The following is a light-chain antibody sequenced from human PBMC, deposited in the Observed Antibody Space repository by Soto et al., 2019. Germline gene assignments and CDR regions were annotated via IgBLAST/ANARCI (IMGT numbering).Light chain of an antibody. CDR2: DAS. V-gene: IGKV3-11*01. Sequence: EVVLTQSPATLSLSPGDSATLSCRASRSISSYLAWYQQKPGQAPSLLIYDASRRAIGIPDRFSGSGSGTDFILTINRLEPEDFAVYYCQQYDVSPRTFGQGTKVDIK. J-gene: IGKJ1*01. CDR1: RSISSY. CDR3: QQYDVSPRT.